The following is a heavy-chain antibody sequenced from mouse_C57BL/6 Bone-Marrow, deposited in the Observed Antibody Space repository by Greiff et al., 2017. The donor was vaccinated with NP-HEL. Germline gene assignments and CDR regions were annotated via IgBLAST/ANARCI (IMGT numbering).Heavy chain of an antibody. CDR3: TTWGLERGFDY. CDR1: GFNIKDDY. V-gene: IGHV14-4*01. CDR2: IDPENGDT. J-gene: IGHJ2*01. Sequence: VQLQQSGAELVRPGASVKLSCTASGFNIKDDYMHWVKQRPEQGLEWIGWIDPENGDTEYPSKFQGKATITADTSSNTAYLQLSSLTSEDTAVYYCTTWGLERGFDYWGQGTTLTVSS. D-gene: IGHD6-2*01.